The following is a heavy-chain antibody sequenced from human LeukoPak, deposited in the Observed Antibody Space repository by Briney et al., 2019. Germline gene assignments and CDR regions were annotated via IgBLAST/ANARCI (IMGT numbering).Heavy chain of an antibody. CDR3: VRAVHHLFYSDSSGYGDAFDV. Sequence: GGSLRLSCAASGFSVRTNYMSWVRQAPGKGLEWVSVIYSGGTIRYADSVKARFTISRDNSRDTLHLQMNSLRVDDTAVYYCVRAVHHLFYSDSSGYGDAFDVWGQGTVVTVSS. CDR1: GFSVRTNY. J-gene: IGHJ3*01. D-gene: IGHD3-22*01. CDR2: IYSGGTI. V-gene: IGHV3-53*01.